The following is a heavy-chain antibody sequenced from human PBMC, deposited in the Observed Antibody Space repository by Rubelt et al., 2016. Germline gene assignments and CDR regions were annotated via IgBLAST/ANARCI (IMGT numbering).Heavy chain of an antibody. CDR2: IHYSGST. J-gene: IGHJ2*01. V-gene: IGHV4-59*08. Sequence: QVQLQESSPGLVKPSETLSLTCTVSGGSISSYYWTWIRQPPGKGLEWIGYIHYSGSTNSNPSLKSRVTISVDTSKNQFSRRRSPVTAADTAVYYCAKHSYWYFDLWGRGTLVTVSS. CDR3: AKHSYWYFDL. CDR1: GGSISSYY.